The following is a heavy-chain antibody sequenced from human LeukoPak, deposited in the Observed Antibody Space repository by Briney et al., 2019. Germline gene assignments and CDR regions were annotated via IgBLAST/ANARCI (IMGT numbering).Heavy chain of an antibody. CDR1: GYTFTGYY. V-gene: IGHV1-2*02. Sequence: ASVKVSCKASGYTFTGYYMHWVRQAPRQGLEWMGWINPNSGGTNYAQKFQGRVTMTRDTSISTAYMELSRLRSDDTAVYYCARDPGIAVAGMLDYWGQGTLVTVSS. D-gene: IGHD6-19*01. CDR3: ARDPGIAVAGMLDY. J-gene: IGHJ4*02. CDR2: INPNSGGT.